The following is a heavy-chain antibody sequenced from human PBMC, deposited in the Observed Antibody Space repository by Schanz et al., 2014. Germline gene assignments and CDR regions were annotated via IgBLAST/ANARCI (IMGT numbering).Heavy chain of an antibody. CDR3: AKAEYDILTGSYSRLDP. V-gene: IGHV1-18*01. J-gene: IGHJ5*02. CDR1: GYTFTSYG. CDR2: ISAYNGNT. D-gene: IGHD3-9*01. Sequence: QVQLVQSGAEVKKPGASVKVSCKASGYTFTSYGISWVRQAPGQGLEWMGWISAYNGNTKYPQKLQGRVTMTTVTSTSTAYMELRSLRSDDTAVYYCAKAEYDILTGSYSRLDPWGQGTLVTVSS.